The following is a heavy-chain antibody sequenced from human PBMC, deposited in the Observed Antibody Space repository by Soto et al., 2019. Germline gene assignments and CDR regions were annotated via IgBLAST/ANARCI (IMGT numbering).Heavy chain of an antibody. CDR1: GYSFTSYW. CDR2: IYPFYSDT. CDR3: PGHXXCXGGSCYQPTDYYYYGMDV. Sequence: GESLKISCKGSGYSFTSYWIFWVRQMPVKGLEFMGIIYPFYSDTRYSPSFQGHVTISSYNSISTSYLQLISLKASYTAMYYCPGHXXCXGGSCYQPTDYYYYGMDVWGQGTTVTVS. D-gene: IGHD2-15*01. J-gene: IGHJ6*02. V-gene: IGHV5-51*01.